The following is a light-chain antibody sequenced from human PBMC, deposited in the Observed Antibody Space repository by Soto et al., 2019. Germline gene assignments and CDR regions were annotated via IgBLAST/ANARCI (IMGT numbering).Light chain of an antibody. V-gene: IGKV3-11*01. CDR1: QSVTNY. CDR3: RQHSNWPGLIT. CDR2: DAS. Sequence: PGERATLSCRASQSVTNYLNWYQQKPGQGPRLLIFDASNRATGTPPRFRGSGSGTDFTLTISSLEPEDFAVYYCRQHSNWPGLITFGQGTRLEIK. J-gene: IGKJ5*01.